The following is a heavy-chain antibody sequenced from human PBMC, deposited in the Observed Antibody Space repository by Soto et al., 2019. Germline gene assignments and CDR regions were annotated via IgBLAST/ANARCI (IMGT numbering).Heavy chain of an antibody. CDR3: ARDSDSGCDSYYYGMDV. V-gene: IGHV1-69*06. D-gene: IGHD5-12*01. CDR1: GGTFSSYA. CDR2: IIPIFGTA. J-gene: IGHJ6*02. Sequence: SVKVSCQASGGTFSSYAISWVRQAPGQGLEWMGGIIPIFGTANYAQKFQGRVTITADKSTSTAYMELSSLRSEDTAVYYCARDSDSGCDSYYYGMDVWGQGTTVTVSS.